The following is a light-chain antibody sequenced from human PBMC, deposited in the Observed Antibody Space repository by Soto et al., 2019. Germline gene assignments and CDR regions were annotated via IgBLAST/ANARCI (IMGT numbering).Light chain of an antibody. CDR3: QTWGTGTWV. CDR2: LNSDGSH. J-gene: IGLJ3*02. CDR1: SGHISYA. V-gene: IGLV4-69*01. Sequence: QLVLTQSPSASASLGSSVKLTCTLSSGHISYAIAWHQQQPEKGPRYLMKLNSDGSHSKGDGIPDRFSGSSSGAERYLTISSLQSEDEADYYCQTWGTGTWVLGGGTKLTVL.